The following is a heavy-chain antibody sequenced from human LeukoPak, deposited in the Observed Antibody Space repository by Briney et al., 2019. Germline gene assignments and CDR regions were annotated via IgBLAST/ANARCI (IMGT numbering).Heavy chain of an antibody. J-gene: IGHJ6*03. Sequence: GGSLRLSCAASGFTFSSYGMHWVRQAPGKGLEWVAFIRYDGSNKYYADSVKGRFTISRDNSKNTLYLQMNSLRAEDTAVYYCAKASGRPLGFKGYYYMDVWGKGTTVTVSS. CDR2: IRYDGSNK. CDR1: GFTFSSYG. D-gene: IGHD7-27*01. CDR3: AKASGRPLGFKGYYYMDV. V-gene: IGHV3-30*02.